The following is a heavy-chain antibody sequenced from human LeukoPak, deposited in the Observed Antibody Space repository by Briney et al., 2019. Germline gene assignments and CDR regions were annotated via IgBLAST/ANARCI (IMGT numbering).Heavy chain of an antibody. V-gene: IGHV4-59*01. Sequence: SETLSLTCTVSGGSISSYYWSWIRQPPVKGLEWIGYIYYSGSTNYNPSLKSRVTISVDTSKNQFSLKLSSVTAADTAVYYCARDQIYGSGSHRYYYGMDVWGKGTTVTVSS. CDR1: GGSISSYY. CDR2: IYYSGST. CDR3: ARDQIYGSGSHRYYYGMDV. J-gene: IGHJ6*04. D-gene: IGHD3-10*01.